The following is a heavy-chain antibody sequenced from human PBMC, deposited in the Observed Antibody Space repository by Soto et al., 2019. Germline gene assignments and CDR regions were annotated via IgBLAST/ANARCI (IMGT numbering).Heavy chain of an antibody. J-gene: IGHJ4*02. CDR3: ANDESVVVPARGDY. CDR1: GFTFSSNA. V-gene: IGHV3-23*01. CDR2: ISGSGGST. D-gene: IGHD2-2*01. Sequence: EVQLLESGGGLVQPGGSLRLSCAASGFTFSSNAMSWVRQAPGKGLEWVSAISGSGGSTYYADSVKGRFTISRDNSKNTLYLQMNSLRAEDTAVYYCANDESVVVPARGDYWGQGTLVTVSS.